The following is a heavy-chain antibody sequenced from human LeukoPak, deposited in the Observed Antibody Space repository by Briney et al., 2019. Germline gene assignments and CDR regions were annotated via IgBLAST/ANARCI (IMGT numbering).Heavy chain of an antibody. Sequence: SVKVSCKGSGGTFSSYAISWVRQAPGQGLEWMGGIIPIFGTANYAQKFQGRVTITADESTSTAYMELSSLRSEDTAVYYCAGGREYCSSTSCPWGQGTLVTVSS. CDR2: IIPIFGTA. J-gene: IGHJ5*02. D-gene: IGHD2-2*01. V-gene: IGHV1-69*13. CDR1: GGTFSSYA. CDR3: AGGREYCSSTSCP.